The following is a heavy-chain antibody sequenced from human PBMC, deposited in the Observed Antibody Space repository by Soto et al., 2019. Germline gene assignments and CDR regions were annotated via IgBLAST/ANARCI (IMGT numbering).Heavy chain of an antibody. CDR2: ISAYNGNT. D-gene: IGHD3-16*01. J-gene: IGHJ4*02. CDR1: GYTFSNYG. CDR3: ARDWFGIDY. V-gene: IGHV1-18*01. Sequence: ASVKVSCKTSGYTFSNYGINWVRQAPGQGLEWMGWISAYNGNTNYAQKLQGRVTMTTDTSTSTAYMELRSLRSDDTAVYYCARDWFGIDYWGQGTLVTVSS.